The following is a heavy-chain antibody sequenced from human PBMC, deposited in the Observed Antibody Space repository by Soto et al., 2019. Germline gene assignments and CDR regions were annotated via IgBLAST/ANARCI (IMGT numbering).Heavy chain of an antibody. Sequence: SETLSLTCTVSGGSISSSSYYWGWIRQPQGKGLEWIGSIYYSGSTYYNPSLKSRVTISVDTSKNQFSLKLSSVTAADTAVYYCASHATYYYDSSGYPSWGQGTLVTVS. CDR1: GGSISSSSYY. CDR2: IYYSGST. CDR3: ASHATYYYDSSGYPS. V-gene: IGHV4-39*01. D-gene: IGHD3-22*01. J-gene: IGHJ4*02.